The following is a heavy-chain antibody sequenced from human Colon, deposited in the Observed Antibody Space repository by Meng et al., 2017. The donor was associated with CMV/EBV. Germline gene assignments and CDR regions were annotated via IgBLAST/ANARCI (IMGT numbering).Heavy chain of an antibody. D-gene: IGHD6-6*01. Sequence: GESLKISCAASGFNFRTHNMNWVRQAPGTGLEWVSSISSGSSYIYYADSVKGRFTISRDNANNSLYLQMNSLRAEDTAVYYCARAPSSVVHWFDPWGQGTLVTVSS. J-gene: IGHJ5*02. V-gene: IGHV3-21*01. CDR2: ISSGSSYI. CDR3: ARAPSSVVHWFDP. CDR1: GFNFRTHN.